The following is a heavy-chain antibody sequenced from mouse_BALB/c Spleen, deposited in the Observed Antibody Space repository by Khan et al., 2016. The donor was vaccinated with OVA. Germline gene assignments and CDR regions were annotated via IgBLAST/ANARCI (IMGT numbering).Heavy chain of an antibody. Sequence: VQGGEDGAELARPGASVKMSCKASGYTFTSYTIHWIKLRPGQGLEWIGYINPSNGYTNYNQKFKDKATLTADKSSTTAYMQLSSLTSDDSAFSNCVICGASYRNDGWFAYWGQGTLVTVSA. J-gene: IGHJ3*01. V-gene: IGHV1-4*01. CDR3: VICGASYRNDGWFAY. CDR2: INPSNGYT. CDR1: GYTFTSYT. D-gene: IGHD2-14*01.